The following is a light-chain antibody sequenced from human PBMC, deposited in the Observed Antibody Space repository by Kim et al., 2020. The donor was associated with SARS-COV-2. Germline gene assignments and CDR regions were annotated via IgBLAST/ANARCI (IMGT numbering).Light chain of an antibody. CDR3: QQYYIWSALT. CDR1: QSVRSS. J-gene: IGKJ4*01. V-gene: IGKV3D-15*01. CDR2: DAS. Sequence: EIVTTQSPATLSVSPGERATLSCRASQSVRSSLAWYQQKPGQAPRLLIYDASIRAAGVPARFTGSGSGTEFTLTISSLQSEDFAIYFCQQYYIWSALTFGGGTKVEI.